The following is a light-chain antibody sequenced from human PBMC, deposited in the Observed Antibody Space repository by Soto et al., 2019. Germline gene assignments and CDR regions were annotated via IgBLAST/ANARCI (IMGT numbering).Light chain of an antibody. CDR2: GAS. CDR1: QSVRTN. CDR3: LQHNNWPPGYS. J-gene: IGKJ2*01. Sequence: EIVMTQSPATLSVSPGERASLSCRASQSVRTNLAWYQQKPGQAPRLLIYGASTRATGIPARFSGSGSGTEFTLTITSLKSEDSAVYFCLQHNNWPPGYSFGQGTKLEIK. V-gene: IGKV3-15*01.